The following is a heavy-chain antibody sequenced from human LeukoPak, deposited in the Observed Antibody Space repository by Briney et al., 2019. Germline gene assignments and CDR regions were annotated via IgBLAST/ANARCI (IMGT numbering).Heavy chain of an antibody. CDR2: INHSGST. J-gene: IGHJ6*03. V-gene: IGHV4-34*01. Sequence: SETLSLTCAVYGGSFSGYYWSWIRQPPGKGLEWIGEINHSGSTNYNPSLKSRVTISVDTSKNQFSLKLSSVTAADTAVYYCARASYSSSWYRPYYYYMDVWGKGTTVTVSS. D-gene: IGHD6-13*01. CDR1: GGSFSGYY. CDR3: ARASYSSSWYRPYYYYMDV.